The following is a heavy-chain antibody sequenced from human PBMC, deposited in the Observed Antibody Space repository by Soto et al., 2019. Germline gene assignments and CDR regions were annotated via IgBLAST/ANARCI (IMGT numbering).Heavy chain of an antibody. Sequence: HVQLHQSGPRLVKPSQTLSLECSVIGGSVNTGDNYWSWVRQSPGRGLEWIGYIYHTGNTFYNPALENRVTMSVDASKNQCSLTLTSVTAANTAGYFCAREPLDGMDVWGQGTNVTVSS. V-gene: IGHV4-30-4*01. CDR3: AREPLDGMDV. J-gene: IGHJ6*02. CDR2: IYHTGNT. CDR1: GGSVNTGDNY.